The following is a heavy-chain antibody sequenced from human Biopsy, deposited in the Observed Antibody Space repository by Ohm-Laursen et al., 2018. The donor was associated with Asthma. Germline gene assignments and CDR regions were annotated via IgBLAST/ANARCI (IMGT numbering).Heavy chain of an antibody. V-gene: IGHV3-7*01. Sequence: SLRLSCAASGFTFGDYWMSWVRQVPGKGLEWVANIKHDGTEKNHVDSLKGRFTISRDNAKNSLYLQMNSLRAEDTAVYYCARTFHFWSPYHAEHSQLWGQGTLVTGPS. J-gene: IGHJ1*01. CDR2: IKHDGTEK. CDR1: GFTFGDYW. CDR3: ARTFHFWSPYHAEHSQL. D-gene: IGHD3-3*02.